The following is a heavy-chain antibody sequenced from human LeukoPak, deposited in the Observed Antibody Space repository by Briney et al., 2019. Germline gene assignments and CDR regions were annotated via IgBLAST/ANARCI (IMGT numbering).Heavy chain of an antibody. J-gene: IGHJ4*02. CDR3: ATRWWDDYSPYFDF. CDR1: GGSISVYY. V-gene: IGHV4-59*08. Sequence: SETLSLTRTVSGGSISVYYASWIPQPPKKGLGWVGYIYYSGNTNYNPSLKSRVTISVDTSKNQFSLKLTSVTAADTAVYYCATRWWDDYSPYFDFWGEGTLVTVSS. CDR2: IYYSGNT. D-gene: IGHD2-21*01.